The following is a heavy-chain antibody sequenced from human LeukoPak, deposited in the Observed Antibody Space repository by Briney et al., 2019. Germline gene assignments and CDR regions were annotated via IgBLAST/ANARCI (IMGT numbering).Heavy chain of an antibody. CDR3: ARARLFYYDPPRNYYGMDV. V-gene: IGHV4-59*12. CDR1: GGSISSYY. Sequence: SETLSLTCTVSGGSISSYYWSWIRQPPGKGLEWIGYIYYSGSTNYNPSLKSRVTISVDTSVNQFSLKLSSVTAADTAVYYCARARLFYYDPPRNYYGMDVWGQGTTVTVSS. D-gene: IGHD3-22*01. CDR2: IYYSGST. J-gene: IGHJ6*02.